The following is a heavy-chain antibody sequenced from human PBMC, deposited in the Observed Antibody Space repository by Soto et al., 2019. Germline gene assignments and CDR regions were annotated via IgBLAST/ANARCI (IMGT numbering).Heavy chain of an antibody. Sequence: ASVKVSCKVSGYTLTELSMHWVRQAPGKGLEWMGGFDPEDGETIYAQKFQGRVTMTEDTSTDTAYMELSSLRSEDTAVYYCATFLNRGSIHWFDPWGQGTLVTVSS. CDR1: GYTLTELS. D-gene: IGHD1-26*01. J-gene: IGHJ5*02. CDR3: ATFLNRGSIHWFDP. V-gene: IGHV1-24*01. CDR2: FDPEDGET.